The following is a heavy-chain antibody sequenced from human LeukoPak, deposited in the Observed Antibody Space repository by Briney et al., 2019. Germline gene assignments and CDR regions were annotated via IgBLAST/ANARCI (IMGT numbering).Heavy chain of an antibody. CDR3: TTLPGAQRPFYGSGTYLAVYGGKNMDV. V-gene: IGHV3-30*03. CDR2: ISYDGSNK. D-gene: IGHD3-10*01. Sequence: PGGSLRLSCGASGITFSSYGMHWVRQAPGKGLEWVASISYDGSNKYYADSVKGRFTISRDNSKNTLYLQMNSLKTEDTAVYYCTTLPGAQRPFYGSGTYLAVYGGKNMDVWGKGTTVTVSS. CDR1: GITFSSYG. J-gene: IGHJ6*03.